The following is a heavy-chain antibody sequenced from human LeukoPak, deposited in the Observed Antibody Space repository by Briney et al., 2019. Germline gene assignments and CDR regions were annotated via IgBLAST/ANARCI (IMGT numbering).Heavy chain of an antibody. CDR1: GGSFTGYY. Sequence: TSETPSLTCAVYGGSFTGYYWSWIRQPPGKGLEWIGEINHSGSTNHNPSLKNRVTISVDTSKNQWYLKLSSVTAADTAVYYCARVSGEWGSIVSASDIWGQGTMVTVSS. J-gene: IGHJ3*02. CDR2: INHSGST. CDR3: ARVSGEWGSIVSASDI. D-gene: IGHD2-21*01. V-gene: IGHV4-34*01.